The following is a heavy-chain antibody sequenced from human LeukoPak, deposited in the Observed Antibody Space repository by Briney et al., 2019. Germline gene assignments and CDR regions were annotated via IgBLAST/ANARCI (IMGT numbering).Heavy chain of an antibody. CDR2: IRYDGSNK. V-gene: IGHV3-30*02. D-gene: IGHD5-24*01. CDR1: GFTFSSYG. J-gene: IGHJ4*02. CDR3: AMDSSWLPLKFDY. Sequence: GGSLRLSCAASGFTFSSYGMHWVRQAPGKGLEWVAFIRYDGSNKYYADSVKGRFTISRDNSKNTLYLQMNSLRAEDTAVYYCAMDSSWLPLKFDYWGQGTLVTVS.